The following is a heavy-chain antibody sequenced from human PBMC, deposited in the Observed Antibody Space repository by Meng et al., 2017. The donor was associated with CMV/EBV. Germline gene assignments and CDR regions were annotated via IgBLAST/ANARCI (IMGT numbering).Heavy chain of an antibody. Sequence: LSLTCAASGFTFSSYAMSWVRQAPGKGLEWVSAISGSGGSTYYADSVKGRFTISRDNSKNTLYLQMNSLRAEDTAVYYCARGGGITIFGVVIIQLETGVDVWGQGTTVTVSS. V-gene: IGHV3-23*01. CDR2: ISGSGGST. CDR3: ARGGGITIFGVVIIQLETGVDV. CDR1: GFTFSSYA. D-gene: IGHD3-3*01. J-gene: IGHJ6*02.